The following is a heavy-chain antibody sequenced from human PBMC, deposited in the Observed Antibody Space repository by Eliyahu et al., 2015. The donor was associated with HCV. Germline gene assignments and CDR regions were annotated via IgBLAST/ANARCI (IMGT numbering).Heavy chain of an antibody. Sequence: QVQLVESGGGVVQPGXSLRLSCXAXGFTFXSXGXHWVRQAXGKGLEWVAVISYDGSNKYYADSVKGRFTISRDNSKNTLYLQMNSLRAEDTAVYYCAKDARGYYDSSGYKGVDYWGQGTLVTVSS. V-gene: IGHV3-30*18. J-gene: IGHJ4*02. CDR2: ISYDGSNK. CDR3: AKDARGYYDSSGYKGVDY. CDR1: GFTFXSXG. D-gene: IGHD3-22*01.